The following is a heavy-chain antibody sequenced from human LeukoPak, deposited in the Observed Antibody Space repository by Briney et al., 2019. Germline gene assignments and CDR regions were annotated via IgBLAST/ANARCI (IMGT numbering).Heavy chain of an antibody. CDR2: IIPIFGTA. D-gene: IGHD6-13*01. J-gene: IGHJ6*03. CDR3: ARGGGAAADYSYYYMDV. V-gene: IGHV1-69*05. Sequence: GSSVKVSCKASGGTFSSYAISWVRQAPGQGLEWMGRIIPIFGTANYAQKFQGRVTITTDESTSTAYMELRSLRSDDTAVYYCARGGGAAADYSYYYMDVWGKGTTVTVSS. CDR1: GGTFSSYA.